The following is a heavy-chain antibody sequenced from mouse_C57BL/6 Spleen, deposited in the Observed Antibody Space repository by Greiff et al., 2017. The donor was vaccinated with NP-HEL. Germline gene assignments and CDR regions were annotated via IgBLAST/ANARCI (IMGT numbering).Heavy chain of an antibody. CDR3: AREGAGYAMDY. CDR2: ISYDGSN. J-gene: IGHJ4*01. Sequence: EVKLQESGPGLVKPSQSLSLTCSVTGYSITSGYYWNWIRQFPGNKLEWMGYISYDGSNNYNPSLKNRISITRDTSKNQFFLKLNSVTTEGTATYYCAREGAGYAMDYWGQGTSVTVSS. V-gene: IGHV3-6*01. CDR1: GYSITSGYY.